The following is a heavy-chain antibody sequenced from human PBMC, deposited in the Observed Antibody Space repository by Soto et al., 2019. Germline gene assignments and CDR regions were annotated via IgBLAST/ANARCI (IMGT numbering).Heavy chain of an antibody. CDR1: GFTFNSHA. J-gene: IGHJ4*02. D-gene: IGHD5-18*01. V-gene: IGHV3-23*01. Sequence: QPGGSLRLSCTVSGFTFNSHAMSWVRQAPGKGLEWVSAINGRGGVTLYADSVKGRFTISRDNSKNSLYLQMNSLRAEDTAVYYCARDSGYSYGPLDYWGQGTLVTVSS. CDR3: ARDSGYSYGPLDY. CDR2: INGRGGVT.